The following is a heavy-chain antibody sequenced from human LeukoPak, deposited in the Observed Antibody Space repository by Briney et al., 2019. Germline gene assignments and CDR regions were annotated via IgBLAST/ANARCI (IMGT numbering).Heavy chain of an antibody. D-gene: IGHD6-6*01. V-gene: IGHV1-2*02. CDR2: INPNSGGT. Sequence: ASVKVSCKASGYTFTGYYMHWVRQAPGQGLEWMGWINPNSGGTNYAQKFQGRVTMTRDTSISTAYMELSRLRSDDTAVYYCARVKGSSQGTYYYYYMDVWGKGTTVTVSS. CDR3: ARVKGSSQGTYYYYYMDV. J-gene: IGHJ6*03. CDR1: GYTFTGYY.